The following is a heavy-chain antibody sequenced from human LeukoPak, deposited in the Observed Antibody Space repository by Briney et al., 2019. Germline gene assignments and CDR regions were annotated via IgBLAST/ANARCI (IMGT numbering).Heavy chain of an antibody. CDR3: ARGGDYGDLRYFDY. D-gene: IGHD4-17*01. CDR2: IYYRGST. V-gene: IGHV4-59*01. J-gene: IGHJ4*02. CDR1: GGSINNYY. Sequence: SETLSLTCTVSGGSINNYYWSWIRQPPGKGLEWIGYIYYRGSTNYNPSLKSRVTFSVDTSQNQFSLKLNSVTAADTAVYYCARGGDYGDLRYFDYWGQGTLVTVSS.